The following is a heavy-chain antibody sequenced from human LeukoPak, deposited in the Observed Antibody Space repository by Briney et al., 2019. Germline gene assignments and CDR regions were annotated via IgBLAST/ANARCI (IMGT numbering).Heavy chain of an antibody. CDR1: GYTFSNYW. J-gene: IGHJ4*02. CDR3: ARKISGSYYGLDY. D-gene: IGHD1-26*01. CDR2: IYPADSET. Sequence: GESLKISCNVSGYTFSNYWIGWVRQMPGKGLEWVGIIYPADSETRYSPSFQGQVTMSVDKSISTAYLQWSSLKASDTATYYCARKISGSYYGLDYWGQGTLVTVSS. V-gene: IGHV5-51*01.